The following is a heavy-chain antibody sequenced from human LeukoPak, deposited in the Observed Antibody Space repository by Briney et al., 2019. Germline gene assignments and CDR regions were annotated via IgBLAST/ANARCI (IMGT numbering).Heavy chain of an antibody. Sequence: PGVSLRLSCVASGFTFSSYGMHWVRQAPGKGLEWVAFIRSDGNNKYSADSVKGRFTISRDNSKNTMYLQINSLRAEDTAVYYCAKDQAHNSGWSAALDYWGQGTLVTVSS. J-gene: IGHJ4*02. CDR1: GFTFSSYG. D-gene: IGHD6-19*01. V-gene: IGHV3-30*02. CDR2: IRSDGNNK. CDR3: AKDQAHNSGWSAALDY.